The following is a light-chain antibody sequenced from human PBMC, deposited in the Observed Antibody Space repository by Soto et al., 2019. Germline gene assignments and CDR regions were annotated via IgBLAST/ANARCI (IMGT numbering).Light chain of an antibody. Sequence: QSVLTQPPSVYGAPGPRFTISCTGSISNIGAGYYVHCYQQRPVAAPKLLISANINRPSGVPYRFSCYKSGTSASLAITGLQADDEGDYYCQSYDSTLSVRYVFGNGTKVTVL. CDR3: QSYDSTLSVRYV. CDR1: ISNIGAGYY. J-gene: IGLJ1*01. V-gene: IGLV1-40*01. CDR2: ANI.